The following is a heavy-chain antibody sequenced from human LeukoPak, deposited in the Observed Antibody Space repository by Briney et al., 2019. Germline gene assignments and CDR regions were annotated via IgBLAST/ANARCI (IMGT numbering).Heavy chain of an antibody. Sequence: GGSLRLSCAASGFTFSSYAMSWVRQAPGQGLEWVSAISGSGGSTYYADSVKGRFTISRDNSKNTLYLQMNSLRAEDTAVYYCAKDMYYDSSGYLDYWGQGTLVTVSS. CDR2: ISGSGGST. V-gene: IGHV3-23*01. CDR1: GFTFSSYA. D-gene: IGHD3-22*01. CDR3: AKDMYYDSSGYLDY. J-gene: IGHJ4*02.